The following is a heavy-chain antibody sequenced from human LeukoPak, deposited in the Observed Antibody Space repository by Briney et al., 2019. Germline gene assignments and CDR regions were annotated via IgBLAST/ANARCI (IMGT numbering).Heavy chain of an antibody. CDR1: GYTFTSYA. D-gene: IGHD3-3*01. V-gene: IGHV1-69*13. Sequence: GASVKVSCKASGYTFTSYAMHWVRQAPGQGLEWMGGIIPIFGTANYAQKFQGRVTITADESTSTAYMELSSLRSEDTAVYYCARTNYDFWSGYYLSYYYYGMDVWGQGTTVTVSS. CDR3: ARTNYDFWSGYYLSYYYYGMDV. J-gene: IGHJ6*02. CDR2: IIPIFGTA.